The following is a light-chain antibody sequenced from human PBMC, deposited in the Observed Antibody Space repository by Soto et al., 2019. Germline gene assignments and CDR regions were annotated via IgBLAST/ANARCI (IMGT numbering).Light chain of an antibody. J-gene: IGLJ3*02. Sequence: QTVVTQEPSFSVSPGGTVTLTCALSSGSVSTNNYHSWCQQTPGQPPRTLIFRTNTRSSGVPDRFSGSILGSKAALTITGAQADDESDYYCVLYMGRGIWVFGGGTKLTVL. CDR2: RTN. V-gene: IGLV8-61*01. CDR3: VLYMGRGIWV. CDR1: SGSVSTNNY.